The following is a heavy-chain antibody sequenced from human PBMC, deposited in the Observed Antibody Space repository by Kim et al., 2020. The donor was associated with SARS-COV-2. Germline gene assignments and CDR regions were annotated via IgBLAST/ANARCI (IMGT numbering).Heavy chain of an antibody. V-gene: IGHV1-46*01. CDR2: INPSGGST. D-gene: IGHD3-10*01. CDR1: GYTFTSYY. Sequence: ASVKVSCKASGYTFTSYYMHWVRQAPGQGLEWMGIINPSGGSTSYAQKFQGRVTMTRDTSTSTVYMELSSLRSEDTAVYYCARDSNSYYYGSGSSNWFDPWGQGTLVTVSS. J-gene: IGHJ5*02. CDR3: ARDSNSYYYGSGSSNWFDP.